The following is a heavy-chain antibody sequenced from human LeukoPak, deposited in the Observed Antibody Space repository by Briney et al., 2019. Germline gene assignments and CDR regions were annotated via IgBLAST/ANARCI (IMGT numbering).Heavy chain of an antibody. CDR2: INSNGGST. CDR1: GFTFSSYE. Sequence: GGSLRLSCSASGFTFSSYEMHWVRQAPGKGLEYVSAINSNGGSTDYADSVKGRFTISRDNSKNTLYPQMSSLTTEDTAVYYCVNVYSSGYYRRPGDYWGQGTLVTVSS. V-gene: IGHV3-64D*09. D-gene: IGHD3-22*01. CDR3: VNVYSSGYYRRPGDY. J-gene: IGHJ4*02.